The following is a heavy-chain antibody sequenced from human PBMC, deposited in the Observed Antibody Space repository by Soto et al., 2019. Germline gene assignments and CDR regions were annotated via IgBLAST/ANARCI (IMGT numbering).Heavy chain of an antibody. D-gene: IGHD3-10*01. J-gene: IGHJ4*01. Sequence: PSETLSLTCAVSGGSISTSNWWSWIRQPPGKGLEWIGYIYYTGSTDYNPSLKSRVTISLDTTKNQISLKLSSVTAADTAIYYCARGHWELAYWGQGTLVTVSS. V-gene: IGHV4-59*08. CDR2: IYYTGST. CDR3: ARGHWELAY. CDR1: GGSISTSNW.